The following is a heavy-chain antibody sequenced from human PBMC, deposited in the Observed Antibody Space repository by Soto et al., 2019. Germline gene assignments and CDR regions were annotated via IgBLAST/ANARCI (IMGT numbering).Heavy chain of an antibody. V-gene: IGHV1-3*01. CDR3: ARSSVPIDGLDF. CDR1: GYDFNSYS. D-gene: IGHD3-10*01. Sequence: QVRLEQSRAEVKEPGASVKISCKASGYDFNSYSIHWLRQAPGQRPEYMGRINGGIGNTNFSQKFQDRLTISRDTSASAMYIELRSLTSDDTGVYYWARSSVPIDGLDFWGQGTLVIVSS. J-gene: IGHJ4*02. CDR2: INGGIGNT.